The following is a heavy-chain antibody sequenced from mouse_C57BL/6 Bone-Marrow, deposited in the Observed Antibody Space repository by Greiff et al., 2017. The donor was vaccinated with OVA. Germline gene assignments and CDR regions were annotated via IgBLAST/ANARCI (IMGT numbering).Heavy chain of an antibody. Sequence: EVNVVESGGGLVQSGRSLRLSCATSGFTFSDFYMEWVRQAPGKGLEWIAASRNKANDYTTEYSASVKGRFIVSRDTSQSILYLQMNALRAEDTAIYYCARDENYKVMDYWGQGTSVTVSS. D-gene: IGHD2-12*01. J-gene: IGHJ4*01. V-gene: IGHV7-1*01. CDR2: SRNKANDYTT. CDR1: GFTFSDFY. CDR3: ARDENYKVMDY.